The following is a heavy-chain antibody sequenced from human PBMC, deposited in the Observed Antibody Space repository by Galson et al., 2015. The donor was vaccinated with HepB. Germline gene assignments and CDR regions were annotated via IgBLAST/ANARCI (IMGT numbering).Heavy chain of an antibody. J-gene: IGHJ5*02. CDR1: GYTLTKLS. Sequence: SVKVSCKVSGYTLTKLSMHWVRQAPGKGLEWMGGFDPEDGETIYAQKFQGRVTMTEDTSTDTAYMELSSLRSEDTAVYYCARGVAGVVAENWFDPWGQGTLVTVSS. V-gene: IGHV1-24*01. CDR3: ARGVAGVVAENWFDP. CDR2: FDPEDGET. D-gene: IGHD2-15*01.